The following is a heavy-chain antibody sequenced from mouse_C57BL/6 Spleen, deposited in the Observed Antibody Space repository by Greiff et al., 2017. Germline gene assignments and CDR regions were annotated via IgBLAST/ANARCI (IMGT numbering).Heavy chain of an antibody. CDR2: IDTSDGYT. CDR1: GYTFTSYW. J-gene: IGHJ2*01. Sequence: QVQLQQPGAELVMPGASVKLSCKASGYTFTSYWMHWVKQRPGQGLEWIGEIDTSDGYTNYNQKFKGKSTLTVDKSSSTAYMQLSSLTSEDSAVYYCASLNDPTRGFDYWGQGTTLTVSS. D-gene: IGHD2-3*01. CDR3: ASLNDPTRGFDY. V-gene: IGHV1-69*01.